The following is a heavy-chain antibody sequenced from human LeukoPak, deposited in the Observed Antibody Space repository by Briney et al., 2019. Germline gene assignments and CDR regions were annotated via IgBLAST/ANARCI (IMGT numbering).Heavy chain of an antibody. J-gene: IGHJ4*02. CDR2: ISGSGGST. CDR3: AKGTTTLVVTKIDY. CDR1: GFTFGNYL. V-gene: IGHV3-23*01. D-gene: IGHD4-23*01. Sequence: GGSLRLSCAASGFTFGNYLMHWVRQAPGKGLEWVSVISGSGGSTYYADSVKGRFTISRDNSKNTLYLQMNSLRAEDTAVYYCAKGTTTLVVTKIDYWGQGTLVTVSS.